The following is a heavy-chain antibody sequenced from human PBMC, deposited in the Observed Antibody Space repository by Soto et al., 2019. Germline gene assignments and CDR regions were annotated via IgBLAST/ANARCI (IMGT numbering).Heavy chain of an antibody. CDR2: IYYSGST. Sequence: SETLSLTCTVSGGSINRYYWGWVRQPPGKGLEWIGYIYYSGSTNYNPSLKSRATISVDTSKNQFTLKLSSVTAADTAVYYCARVPWQWLGGYAFDIWGQGTMVT. CDR3: ARVPWQWLGGYAFDI. V-gene: IGHV4-59*01. J-gene: IGHJ3*02. D-gene: IGHD6-19*01. CDR1: GGSINRYY.